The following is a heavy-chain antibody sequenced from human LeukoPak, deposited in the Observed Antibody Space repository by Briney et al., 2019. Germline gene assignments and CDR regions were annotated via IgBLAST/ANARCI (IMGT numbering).Heavy chain of an antibody. J-gene: IGHJ4*02. Sequence: PGGSLRLSCAASGFTVSINYMSWVRQAPGKGLEWVSVIYSGGSTYYADSVKGRFTISRDNSKNTLYLQMNSLRAEDTAVYYCARARAYYYDSSGYYLWKYYFDYWGQGTLVTVSS. V-gene: IGHV3-53*01. D-gene: IGHD3-22*01. CDR2: IYSGGST. CDR1: GFTVSINY. CDR3: ARARAYYYDSSGYYLWKYYFDY.